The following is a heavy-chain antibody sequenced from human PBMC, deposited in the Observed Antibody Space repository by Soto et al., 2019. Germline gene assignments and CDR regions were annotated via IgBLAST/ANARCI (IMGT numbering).Heavy chain of an antibody. V-gene: IGHV3-30*18. CDR2: ISYDGSHK. Sequence: QVQLVESGGGVVQPGRSLRLSCAASGFTFSNYGIHWVRQAPGKGLVWVTVISYDGSHKYYADSVKGRFTISRDNSKNTAYMERNSLGDKETVVYYCGKRRGDHSNYSWGIDVWGQGTTVTVSS. CDR3: GKRRGDHSNYSWGIDV. CDR1: GFTFSNYG. J-gene: IGHJ6*02. D-gene: IGHD4-4*01.